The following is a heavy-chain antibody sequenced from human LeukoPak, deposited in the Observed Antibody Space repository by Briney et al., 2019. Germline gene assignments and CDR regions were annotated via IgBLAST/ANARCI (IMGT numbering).Heavy chain of an antibody. Sequence: PGGSLRLSCAASGFTFSNAWMSWVRQAPGKGLEWVSRIKSKADGGTTDYAAPVKGRFTISRDDSKNTLYLQMNSLKTEDTAVYYCTTDPSNPLYYDILTGYKEFDYWGQGTLVTVSS. CDR1: GFTFSNAW. V-gene: IGHV3-15*01. D-gene: IGHD3-9*01. J-gene: IGHJ4*02. CDR2: IKSKADGGTT. CDR3: TTDPSNPLYYDILTGYKEFDY.